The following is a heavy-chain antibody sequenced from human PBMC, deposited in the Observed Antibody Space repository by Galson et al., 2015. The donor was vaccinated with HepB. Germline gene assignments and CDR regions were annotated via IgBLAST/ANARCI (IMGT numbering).Heavy chain of an antibody. Sequence: SLRLSCAASGLTFSNAWFTWVRQAPGKGLEWVGSTKSKNDGGTIDYAAPAKGRFTISRDDSQNTLYLQMNSLKTEDTGVYYCSTDTYCISTGCYKDWGPGTLVTVSS. D-gene: IGHD2-2*02. CDR2: TKSKNDGGTI. CDR3: STDTYCISTGCYKD. V-gene: IGHV3-15*01. J-gene: IGHJ4*02. CDR1: GLTFSNAW.